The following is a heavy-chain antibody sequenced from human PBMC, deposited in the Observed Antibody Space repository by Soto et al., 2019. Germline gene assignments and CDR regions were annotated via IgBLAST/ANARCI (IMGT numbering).Heavy chain of an antibody. D-gene: IGHD4-17*01. Sequence: ASVKVSCKASGYTFTSYAMHWVRQAPGQRLEWMGWINAGNGSTKYSQKFQGRVTITRDTSASTAYMELSSLRSEDTAVYYCAVYGDYLGNKQKNYYYYGMDVWGQGTTVTVSS. J-gene: IGHJ6*02. CDR2: INAGNGST. CDR3: AVYGDYLGNKQKNYYYYGMDV. CDR1: GYTFTSYA. V-gene: IGHV1-3*01.